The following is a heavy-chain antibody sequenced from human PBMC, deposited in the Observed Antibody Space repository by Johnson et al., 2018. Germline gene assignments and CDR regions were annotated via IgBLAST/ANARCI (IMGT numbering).Heavy chain of an antibody. V-gene: IGHV3-53*01. CDR1: GFLVGSKY. Sequence: EVQLVESGGGLVQPGGSLRLSCAASGFLVGSKYMSWVRQAPGTGLEWVSLIDSGGDTFYVDSVKGRFTISRDTSKNRVYLKMNTLRAEDTALYYCARWNYYHTGKDHGPEDAFDIWGPGTMVIVSS. J-gene: IGHJ3*02. D-gene: IGHD3-10*01. CDR2: IDSGGDT. CDR3: ARWNYYHTGKDHGPEDAFDI.